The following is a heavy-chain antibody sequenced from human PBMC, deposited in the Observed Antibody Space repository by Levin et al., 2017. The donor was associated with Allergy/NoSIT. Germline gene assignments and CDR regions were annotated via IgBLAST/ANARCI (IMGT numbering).Heavy chain of an antibody. CDR2: IWYDGSNK. V-gene: IGHV3-33*01. Sequence: GESLKISCAASGFTFSSYGMHWVRQAPGKGLEWVAVIWYDGSNKYYVDSVKGRFTISRDNSKKTLYLQMNSLRAEDTAVYYCARDMCEDLCSYFDKWGQGTLVTVSS. CDR3: ARDMCEDLCSYFDK. CDR1: GFTFSSYG. D-gene: IGHD3-10*02. J-gene: IGHJ4*02.